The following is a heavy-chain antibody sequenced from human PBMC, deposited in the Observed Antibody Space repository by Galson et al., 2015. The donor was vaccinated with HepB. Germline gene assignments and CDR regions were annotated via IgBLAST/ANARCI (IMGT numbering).Heavy chain of an antibody. V-gene: IGHV3-48*01. Sequence: SLRLSCAASGFTFSSYSMNWVRQAPGKGLEWVSYISSSSSTIYYADSVKGRFTISRDNAKNSLYLQMNSLRAEDTAVYYCARDSYGDYYWGQGTLVTVSS. D-gene: IGHD4-17*01. J-gene: IGHJ4*02. CDR1: GFTFSSYS. CDR2: ISSSSSTI. CDR3: ARDSYGDYY.